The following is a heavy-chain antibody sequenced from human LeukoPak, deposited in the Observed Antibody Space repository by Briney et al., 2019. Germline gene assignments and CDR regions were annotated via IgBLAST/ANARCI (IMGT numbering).Heavy chain of an antibody. Sequence: PGGSLRLSCAASGFTFSSYAMSWVRQAPGKGLEWVSGISTSGGATYYADSVKGRFTISRDNSKNTLYMQMNSLRAEDTAVYYCAKPTLATISYNWYFDLWGRGTLVTVSS. D-gene: IGHD5-24*01. J-gene: IGHJ2*01. V-gene: IGHV3-23*01. CDR2: ISTSGGAT. CDR3: AKPTLATISYNWYFDL. CDR1: GFTFSSYA.